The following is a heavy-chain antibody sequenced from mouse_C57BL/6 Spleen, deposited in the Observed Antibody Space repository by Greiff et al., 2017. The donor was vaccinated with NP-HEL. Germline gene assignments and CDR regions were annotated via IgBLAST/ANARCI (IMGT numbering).Heavy chain of an antibody. CDR2: INYAGSST. CDR1: GFTFSDYY. D-gene: IGHD1-1*01. J-gene: IGHJ1*03. CDR3: SSSLYGSSHWYFDV. Sequence: EVQLVESEGGLVQPGSSMKLSCTASGFTFSDYYMAWVRQVPEKGLEWVANINYAGSSTYYLDSLQSRFIISRATATNILYLQISRLQSDDTATYSCSSSLYGSSHWYFDVWGTGTPVTVSS. V-gene: IGHV5-16*01.